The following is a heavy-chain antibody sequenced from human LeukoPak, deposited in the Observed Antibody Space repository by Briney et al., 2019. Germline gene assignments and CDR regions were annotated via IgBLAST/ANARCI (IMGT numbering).Heavy chain of an antibody. CDR1: GGSVRSYY. CDR2: IYTGGSG. CDR3: ARDTGGRNWLFDY. J-gene: IGHJ4*02. Sequence: PSETLSLTCVVSGGSVRSYYWNWIRQPAGKGLEWIGRIYTGGSGNYNPSLKSRVTMSVDTSKNQFSLKLSSMTAADTAVYYCARDTGGRNWLFDYWGQGTLVTVSS. D-gene: IGHD1-1*01. V-gene: IGHV4-4*07.